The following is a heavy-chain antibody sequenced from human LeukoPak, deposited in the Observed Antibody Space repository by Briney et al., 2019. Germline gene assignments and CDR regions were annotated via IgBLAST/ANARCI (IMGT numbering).Heavy chain of an antibody. CDR2: ISGSGGST. CDR1: GFTFSSHA. Sequence: GGSLRLSCAASGFTFSSHAMSWVRQAPGKGLEWVSHISGSGGSTYYADSVKGRFTISRDNSKNTLYLQMNSLRAEDTAVYYCAKSAYSSSSGDYWGQGTLVTVSS. J-gene: IGHJ4*02. D-gene: IGHD6-6*01. V-gene: IGHV3-23*01. CDR3: AKSAYSSSSGDY.